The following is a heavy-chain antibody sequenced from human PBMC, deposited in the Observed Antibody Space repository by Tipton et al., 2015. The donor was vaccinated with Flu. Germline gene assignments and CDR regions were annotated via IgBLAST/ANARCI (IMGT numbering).Heavy chain of an antibody. J-gene: IGHJ4*02. CDR2: IYHSGST. Sequence: TLSLTCTVSGYPISSGYYWGWIRQPPGKGLEWIGSIYHSGSTYYNPSLKSRVTISVDTSKNQFSLKLSSVTAADTAVYYCARVGAHDYGDYHYDYWGQGTLVTVSS. CDR1: GYPISSGYY. D-gene: IGHD4-17*01. V-gene: IGHV4-38-2*02. CDR3: ARVGAHDYGDYHYDY.